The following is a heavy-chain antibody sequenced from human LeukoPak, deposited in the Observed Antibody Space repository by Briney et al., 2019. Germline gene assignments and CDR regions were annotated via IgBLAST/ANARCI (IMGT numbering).Heavy chain of an antibody. CDR2: FYTSGST. D-gene: IGHD1-20*01. J-gene: IGHJ6*03. CDR1: GGSISSSH. V-gene: IGHV4-4*07. CDR3: ARDLNLYYYYYYMDV. Sequence: SETLSLTCTISGGSISSSHWSWIRQPAGKGLEWIGRFYTSGSTNYNPSLKSRVTMSVDTSKNQFSLKLSSVTAADTAVHYCARDLNLYYYYYYMDVWGQGTTVTVSS.